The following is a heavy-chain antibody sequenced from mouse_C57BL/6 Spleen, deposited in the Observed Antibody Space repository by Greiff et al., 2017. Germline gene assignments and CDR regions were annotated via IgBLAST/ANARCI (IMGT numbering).Heavy chain of an antibody. D-gene: IGHD1-1*01. V-gene: IGHV1-80*01. CDR1: GYAFSSYW. CDR2: IYPGDGDT. CDR3: ARGGGYYYGSSYLYAMDY. J-gene: IGHJ4*01. Sequence: VQLQQSGAELVKPGASVKISCKASGYAFSSYWMNWVKQRPGKGLEWIGQIYPGDGDTNYNGKFKGKATLTADKSSSTAYMQLSSLTSEDSAVYFCARGGGYYYGSSYLYAMDYWGQGTSVTVSS.